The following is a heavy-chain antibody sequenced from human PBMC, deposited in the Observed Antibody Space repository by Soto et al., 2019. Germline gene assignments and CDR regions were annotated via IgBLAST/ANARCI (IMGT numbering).Heavy chain of an antibody. D-gene: IGHD6-13*01. CDR1: GFSLSADGVG. Sequence: QITLKESGPTLVKPTQALTLTCTFSGFSLSADGVGVGWIRQPPGKALEWLALIYWDDDKRYRPSLKSRLTSTTDTSKIQVVLTLTNMDPVDTATYYRAPASGGTRWPQDALDVWGQGTVVTVSS. V-gene: IGHV2-5*02. CDR2: IYWDDDK. J-gene: IGHJ3*01. CDR3: APASGGTRWPQDALDV.